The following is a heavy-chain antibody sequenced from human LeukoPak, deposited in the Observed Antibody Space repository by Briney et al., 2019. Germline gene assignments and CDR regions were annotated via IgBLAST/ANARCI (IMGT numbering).Heavy chain of an antibody. D-gene: IGHD3-10*01. Sequence: SETLSLTCTVSGGSISSYYWSWIRQPAGKGLEWIGRIFISGSTNYNPSLKSRVTMSVDTSKNQFSLKLSSVTAADTAMYYCARGTGSPYWFDLWGQGTLVTVSS. J-gene: IGHJ5*02. CDR1: GGSISSYY. CDR3: ARGTGSPYWFDL. V-gene: IGHV4-4*07. CDR2: IFISGST.